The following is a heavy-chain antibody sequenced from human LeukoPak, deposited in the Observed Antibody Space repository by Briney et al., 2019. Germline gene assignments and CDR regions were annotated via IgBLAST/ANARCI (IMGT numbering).Heavy chain of an antibody. J-gene: IGHJ4*02. CDR1: GGSISSGGYY. CDR3: ARTVSGYYTLDY. Sequence: SETLSLTCTVSGGSISSGGYYWSWIRQHPGKGLEWIGYIYYSGSTYYNPSLKSRVTMSVDTSKNQFSLKLSSVTAADTAVYYCARTVSGYYTLDYWGQGTLVTVSS. CDR2: IYYSGST. V-gene: IGHV4-31*03. D-gene: IGHD3-3*01.